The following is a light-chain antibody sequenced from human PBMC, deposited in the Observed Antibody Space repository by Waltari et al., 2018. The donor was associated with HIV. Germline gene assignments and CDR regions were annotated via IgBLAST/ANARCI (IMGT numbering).Light chain of an antibody. CDR3: QQYKSWPRT. CDR2: GAS. J-gene: IGKJ1*01. V-gene: IGKV3-15*01. Sequence: EIVMTQSPATLSVSPGERVTLSCAASESVSTNLAWFQQKPGQSPRLLIYGASLRATGVPARFGASGANTDFTFSISALQSEDVAVYYCQQYKSWPRTFGQGTKVEVK. CDR1: ESVSTN.